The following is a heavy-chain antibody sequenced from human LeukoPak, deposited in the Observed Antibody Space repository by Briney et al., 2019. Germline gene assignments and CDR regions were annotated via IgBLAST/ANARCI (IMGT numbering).Heavy chain of an antibody. V-gene: IGHV4-31*03. CDR1: GGSISSGGYY. CDR3: AREDTAMVDY. Sequence: SETLSLTCTVSGGSISSGGYYWSWIRQHPGKGLEWIGYIYYSGSTYYNPSLKSRVTISVDTSKNQFSLKLSSVTAADTAVYYCAREDTAMVDYWGQGTLVTASS. CDR2: IYYSGST. J-gene: IGHJ4*02. D-gene: IGHD5-18*01.